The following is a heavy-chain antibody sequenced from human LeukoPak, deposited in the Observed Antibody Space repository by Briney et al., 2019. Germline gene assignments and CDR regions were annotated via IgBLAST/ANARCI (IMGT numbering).Heavy chain of an antibody. Sequence: SETLSLTCAVNGGSFSGYYWSWIRQPPGKGLEWIGEINHSGSTNYNPSLKSRVTISVDTSKNQFSLKLSSVTAADTAVYYCARDYYDSSGYFNWFDPWGQGTLVTVSS. CDR2: INHSGST. CDR3: ARDYYDSSGYFNWFDP. D-gene: IGHD3-22*01. J-gene: IGHJ5*02. CDR1: GGSFSGYY. V-gene: IGHV4-34*01.